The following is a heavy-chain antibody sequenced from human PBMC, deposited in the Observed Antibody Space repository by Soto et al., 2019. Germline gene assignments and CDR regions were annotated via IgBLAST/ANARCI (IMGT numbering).Heavy chain of an antibody. Sequence: GGSLRPSCGASGFTFSTYAMTWVRQAPGARLEWCSTIINTGGSTNYTDSVKGRFTISRHNSKNTLYLQMNSLRAEDTAVYYCAKAWSSSTSSRPRYFDYWGQGTLVTAPQ. CDR2: IINTGGST. D-gene: IGHD6-6*01. J-gene: IGHJ4*02. V-gene: IGHV3-23*01. CDR3: AKAWSSSTSSRPRYFDY. CDR1: GFTFSTYA.